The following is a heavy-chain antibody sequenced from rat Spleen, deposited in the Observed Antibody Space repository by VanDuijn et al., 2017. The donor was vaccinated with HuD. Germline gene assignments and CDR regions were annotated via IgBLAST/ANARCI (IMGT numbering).Heavy chain of an antibody. CDR3: ARPDYGYPFAY. J-gene: IGHJ3*01. D-gene: IGHD1-7*01. Sequence: EVQVVESGGGLVQPGRSLKLSCAASGFTFSDYNMAWVRQAPKKGLEWVAAITYDGSGTYYRDSVKGRFTISRDSSKSTLYLQMDSLRSEDTATYYCARPDYGYPFAYWGQGTLVTVSS. CDR2: ITYDGSGT. V-gene: IGHV5-7*01. CDR1: GFTFSDYN.